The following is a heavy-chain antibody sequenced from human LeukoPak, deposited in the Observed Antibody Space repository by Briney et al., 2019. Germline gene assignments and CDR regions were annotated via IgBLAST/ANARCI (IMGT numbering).Heavy chain of an antibody. CDR1: GFIFSSYA. CDR2: TSGSGGST. V-gene: IGHV3-23*01. CDR3: AKGRPVTMIVVVIRDIDY. J-gene: IGHJ4*02. D-gene: IGHD3-22*01. Sequence: GGSLRLSCAASGFIFSSYAMSWVRQAPGKGLEWVSATSGSGGSTYYADSVKGRFTISRDNSKNTLYLQMNSLRAEDTAVYYCAKGRPVTMIVVVIRDIDYWGQGTLVTVSS.